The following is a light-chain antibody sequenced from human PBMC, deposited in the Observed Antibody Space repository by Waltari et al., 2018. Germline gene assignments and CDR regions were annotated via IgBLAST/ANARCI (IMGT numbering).Light chain of an antibody. CDR2: DVN. Sequence: QSALTQPPSASGSLGQSVTISCTGARSDIGGYNYVSWYQQHPDEAPNVVIYDVNKRPAGVPARFSGSKSGNTASLTVSGLQAEDEAVYYCSSYAGRGKLDVLFGGGTKLTVL. CDR1: RSDIGGYNY. CDR3: SSYAGRGKLDVL. V-gene: IGLV2-8*01. J-gene: IGLJ2*01.